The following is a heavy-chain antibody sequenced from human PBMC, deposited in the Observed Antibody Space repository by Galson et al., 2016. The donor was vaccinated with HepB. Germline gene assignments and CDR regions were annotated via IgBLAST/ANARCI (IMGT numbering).Heavy chain of an antibody. CDR1: GFTASAYC. CDR3: ARDTGWNDQFDY. CDR2: TSFDGSDK. Sequence: SLRLSCAVSGFTASAYCVSRLRQAPGKGLEWVAVTSFDGSDKYYTDSVKGRFTVSRGNSRNTLFLQMSIRRAEDTAVYYCARDTGWNDQFDYWGQGTLVTVSS. D-gene: IGHD1-1*01. V-gene: IGHV3-30*03. J-gene: IGHJ4*02.